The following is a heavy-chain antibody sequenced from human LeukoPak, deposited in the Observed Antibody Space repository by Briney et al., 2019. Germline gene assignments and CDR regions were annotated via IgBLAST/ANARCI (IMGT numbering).Heavy chain of an antibody. Sequence: PSETLSLTCTVSGGSISSGGYYWSWIRQHPGKGLEWIGYIYYSGSTYYNPSLKSRVTISVDTSKNQFSLKLSSVTAADTAVYYCARDLVDSGASDIWGQGTIVTVSS. J-gene: IGHJ3*02. CDR3: ARDLVDSGASDI. CDR1: GGSISSGGYY. CDR2: IYYSGST. V-gene: IGHV4-31*03. D-gene: IGHD1-26*01.